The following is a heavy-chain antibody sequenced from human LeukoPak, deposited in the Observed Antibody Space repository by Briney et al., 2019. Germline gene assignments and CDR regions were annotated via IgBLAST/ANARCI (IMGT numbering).Heavy chain of an antibody. CDR1: GGSFNGYY. CDR2: INHSGST. V-gene: IGHV4-34*01. Sequence: SETLSLTCAVYGGSFNGYYWSWIRQPPGKGLEGIGEINHSGSTNYNPSLKSRVTISVDTSKNQFSLKLSSVTAADTAVYYCAMTTVTTDNWFDPWGQGTLVTVSS. D-gene: IGHD4-17*01. J-gene: IGHJ5*02. CDR3: AMTTVTTDNWFDP.